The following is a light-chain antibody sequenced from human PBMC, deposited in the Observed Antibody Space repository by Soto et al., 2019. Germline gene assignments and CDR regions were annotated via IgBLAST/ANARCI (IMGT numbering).Light chain of an antibody. CDR2: GAS. V-gene: IGKV3-20*01. CDR1: QSVDSNY. J-gene: IGKJ1*01. CDR3: QQYGSSPRT. Sequence: EIVLTQSPGTLSLSPGEEATLSCRASQSVDSNYLAWYQQKPGQTPRLIIYGASGRADGIPHRFSGSGFGTDSTITISRLEPEDGEVYDCQQYGSSPRTFGQGTKVDIK.